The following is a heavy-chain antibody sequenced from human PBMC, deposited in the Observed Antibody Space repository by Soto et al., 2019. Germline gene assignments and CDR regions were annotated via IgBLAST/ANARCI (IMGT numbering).Heavy chain of an antibody. D-gene: IGHD3-3*01. V-gene: IGHV3-15*01. Sequence: EVQLVESGGGLVKPGGSLRLSCGASGFTFSNAWMSWVRQAPGKGLEWVGRIKSKTDGGTTDYAAPVKGRFTISRDDSKNTLYLQMNSLKTEDTAVYYCTKQTLNYDFWSGYYTDGGMDVWGQGTTVTVSS. CDR3: TKQTLNYDFWSGYYTDGGMDV. J-gene: IGHJ6*02. CDR2: IKSKTDGGTT. CDR1: GFTFSNAW.